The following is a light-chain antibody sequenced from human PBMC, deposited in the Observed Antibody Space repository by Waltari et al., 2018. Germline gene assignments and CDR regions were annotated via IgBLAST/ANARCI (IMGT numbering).Light chain of an antibody. CDR1: SNNVGNQG. Sequence: QAGLTQPPSVSKGLRQTATLTCTGNSNNVGNQGAAWLQRHQAHPPKLLAYRNNNRPSGISGGFSASRSGNTASLTITERQPEDEADYYCTAWDISLNAHVFGTGTEVTVL. CDR3: TAWDISLNAHV. V-gene: IGLV10-54*04. CDR2: RNN. J-gene: IGLJ1*01.